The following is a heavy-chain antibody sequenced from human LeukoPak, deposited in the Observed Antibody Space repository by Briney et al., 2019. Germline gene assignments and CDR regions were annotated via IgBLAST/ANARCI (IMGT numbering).Heavy chain of an antibody. V-gene: IGHV3-53*01. J-gene: IGHJ6*02. D-gene: IGHD6-13*01. CDR1: GFTVSSNY. CDR3: ARGIAAADYGMDV. Sequence: PGGSLRLSCAASGFTVSSNYMSWVRQAPGKGLEWVSVIYSGGSTYYADSVEGRFTISRDNSKNTLYLQMNSLRAEDTAVYYCARGIAAADYGMDVRGQGTTVTVSS. CDR2: IYSGGST.